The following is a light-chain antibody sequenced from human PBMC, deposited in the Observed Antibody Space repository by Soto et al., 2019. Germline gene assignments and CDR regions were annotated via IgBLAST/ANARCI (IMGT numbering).Light chain of an antibody. CDR1: QSVKSNS. J-gene: IGKJ4*01. CDR3: QQYSSTPLT. V-gene: IGKV3-20*01. CDR2: DAS. Sequence: EVVLTQSPGTLSLSPGERATLSCRASQSVKSNSLAWYQQKPGQGTRLLISDASSSATGIPNRFSGSGSGTDFTLSISRLEPEDFAVYYCQQYSSTPLTFGGGTKVEIK.